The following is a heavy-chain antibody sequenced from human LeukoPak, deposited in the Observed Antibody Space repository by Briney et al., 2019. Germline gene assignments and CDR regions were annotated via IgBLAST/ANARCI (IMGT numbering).Heavy chain of an antibody. V-gene: IGHV3-23*01. CDR3: AKYRCGRSASCYVPFDS. CDR1: GFTFTTYD. J-gene: IGHJ4*02. Sequence: GGSLRLSCAASGFTFTTYDMTWVRQAPGKGLEWVSGISGSGRTTNYTNSVKGRLTLSRDNPKHTTFLQMNNLRAEDTGVSYCAKYRCGRSASCYVPFDSWGQGTMVTVSS. CDR2: ISGSGRTT. D-gene: IGHD3-22*01.